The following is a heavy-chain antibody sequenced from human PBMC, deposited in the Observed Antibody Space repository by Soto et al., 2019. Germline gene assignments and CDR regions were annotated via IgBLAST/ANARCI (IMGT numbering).Heavy chain of an antibody. V-gene: IGHV1-69*02. CDR2: IIPILGIA. CDR3: AKKLMSSERWGAFDI. D-gene: IGHD3-16*01. Sequence: ASVKVSCKASGGTFSSYTISWVRQAPGQGLEWMGRIIPILGIANYAQKFQGRVTITADKSTSTAYMELSSLRSEDTAVYYCAKKLMSSERWGAFDIWGQGTMVTVSS. J-gene: IGHJ3*02. CDR1: GGTFSSYT.